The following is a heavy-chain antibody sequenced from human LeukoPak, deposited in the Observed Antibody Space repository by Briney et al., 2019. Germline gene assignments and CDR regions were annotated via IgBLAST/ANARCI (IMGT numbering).Heavy chain of an antibody. Sequence: GGSLRLSCAASGFTFSSYAMSWVRQAPGKGLEWVSAISGSGGSTYYADSVKGRFTISRDNSKNTLYLQMNSLRAEDTAVYYCATPRLSNRGSAFWNYFDYWGQGTLVTVSS. CDR1: GFTFSSYA. D-gene: IGHD3-3*01. CDR2: ISGSGGST. CDR3: ATPRLSNRGSAFWNYFDY. V-gene: IGHV3-23*01. J-gene: IGHJ4*02.